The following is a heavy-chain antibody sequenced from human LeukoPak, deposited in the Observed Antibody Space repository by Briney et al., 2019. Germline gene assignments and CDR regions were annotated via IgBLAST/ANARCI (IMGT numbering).Heavy chain of an antibody. CDR2: IYYSGST. D-gene: IGHD3-10*01. CDR3: ARPRSGSYSYYFDY. CDR1: GGSICISRYY. Sequence: SGTLSLTCTVPGGSICISRYYSGWIRPPPGNWLGWIGSIYYSGSTYYNPSLKSRVTISVDTSKNQFSLKLSSVTAADTAVYYCARPRSGSYSYYFDYWGQGTLVTVSS. J-gene: IGHJ4*02. V-gene: IGHV4-39*01.